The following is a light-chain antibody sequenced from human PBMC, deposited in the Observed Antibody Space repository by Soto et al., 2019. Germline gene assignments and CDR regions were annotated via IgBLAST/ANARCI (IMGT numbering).Light chain of an antibody. Sequence: IQLTQSPSSLSASVGDRVTITCRASQGISSSLAWYQQQPGKAPKLLIYAASTLQSGVPSRFSGSGSGTDFTLTISSLQPEDFATYYCQQLNSFPLSFGGGTKVDIX. V-gene: IGKV1-9*01. CDR3: QQLNSFPLS. J-gene: IGKJ4*01. CDR2: AAS. CDR1: QGISSS.